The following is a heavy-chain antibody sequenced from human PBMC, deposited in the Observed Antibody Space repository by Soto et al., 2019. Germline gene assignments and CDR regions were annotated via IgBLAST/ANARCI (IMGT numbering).Heavy chain of an antibody. D-gene: IGHD3-10*01. V-gene: IGHV4-31*03. CDR2: IYYIGSP. CDR1: GGSISSGAYY. J-gene: IGHJ5*02. Sequence: QVQLQESGPGLVKPSQTLSLTCTVSGGSISSGAYYWSWIRQHPGKGLEWIGYIYYIGSPYYNPSLKRRVTISIDTSKNQFTLKLTSVTAADTAVYYCARGGPGFGELRWFDPWGQGTMVTVSS. CDR3: ARGGPGFGELRWFDP.